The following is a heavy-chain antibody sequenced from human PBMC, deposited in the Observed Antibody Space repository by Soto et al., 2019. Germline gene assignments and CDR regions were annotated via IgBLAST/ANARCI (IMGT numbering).Heavy chain of an antibody. D-gene: IGHD1-20*01. CDR3: ARGITQGYDY. CDR2: MSPSSGNT. CDR1: GYNFNTYD. Sequence: QVQLVQSGAEVEKPGASVKVSCQASGYNFNTYDINWVRQATGQGLEWMGWMSPSSGNTGYAQKFQGRVTMTSDTSVSTAYMELNSLTSDDTAVYYCARGITQGYDYWGQGTPVTVSS. V-gene: IGHV1-8*02. J-gene: IGHJ4*02.